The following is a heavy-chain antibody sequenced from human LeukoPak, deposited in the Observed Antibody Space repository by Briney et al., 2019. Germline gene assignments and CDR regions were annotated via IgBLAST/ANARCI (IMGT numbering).Heavy chain of an antibody. J-gene: IGHJ6*04. D-gene: IGHD5-12*01. Sequence: ASVKVSCKASGGTFSSYAISWVRQAPGQGLEWMGGIIPIFGTANYAQKFQGRVTITADESTSTAYMELSSLRSEDTAVYYYARGSGYDYDYYGMDVWGKGTTVTVSS. CDR3: ARGSGYDYDYYGMDV. CDR1: GGTFSSYA. V-gene: IGHV1-69*01. CDR2: IIPIFGTA.